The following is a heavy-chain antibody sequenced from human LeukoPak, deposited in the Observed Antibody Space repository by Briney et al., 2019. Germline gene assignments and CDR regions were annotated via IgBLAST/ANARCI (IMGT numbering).Heavy chain of an antibody. J-gene: IGHJ3*02. CDR3: ARVPPDKIYGGYPVGAFDI. CDR1: GGTFSSYA. Sequence: ASVKVSCKASGGTFSSYAISWVRQAPGQGLEWMGGIIPIFGTANYAQKFQGRVTITADESTSTAYMELSSLRSEDTAVYYCARVPPDKIYGGYPVGAFDIWGQGTMVTVSS. V-gene: IGHV1-69*13. CDR2: IIPIFGTA. D-gene: IGHD5-12*01.